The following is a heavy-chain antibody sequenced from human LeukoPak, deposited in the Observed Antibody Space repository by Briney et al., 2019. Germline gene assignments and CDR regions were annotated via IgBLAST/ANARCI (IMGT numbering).Heavy chain of an antibody. J-gene: IGHJ4*02. CDR2: IYHSGST. CDR3: ARDLGYCSGGRCDDS. D-gene: IGHD2-15*01. CDR1: GFTFSGAW. V-gene: IGHV4-4*02. Sequence: GSLRLSCAASGFTFSGAWMCWVRQPPGKGLEWIGEIYHSGSTNYYPSLKSRVTILLDKSKNQFSLKLSSVTAADTAVYYCARDLGYCSGGRCDDSWGQGTLVTVSS.